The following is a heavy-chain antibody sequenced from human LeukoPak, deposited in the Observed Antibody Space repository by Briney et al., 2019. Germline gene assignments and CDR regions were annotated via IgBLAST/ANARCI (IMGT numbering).Heavy chain of an antibody. CDR1: GFTFSSYA. J-gene: IGHJ4*02. V-gene: IGHV3-23*01. D-gene: IGHD1-26*01. Sequence: PGGSLRLSCAASGFTFSSYAMSWVRQAPGKGLEWVSGISGSGGSTHYADSVKGRFTIFRDNSKNTLYLQMNSLRAEDTAVYYCAEDFRGSYCGAFDYWGQGTLATVSS. CDR2: ISGSGGST. CDR3: AEDFRGSYCGAFDY.